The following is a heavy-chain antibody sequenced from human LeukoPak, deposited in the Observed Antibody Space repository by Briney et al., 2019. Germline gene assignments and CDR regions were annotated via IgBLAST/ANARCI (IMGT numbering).Heavy chain of an antibody. CDR2: ISSSGSTR. CDR1: GFTFSDYY. V-gene: IGHV3-11*01. D-gene: IGHD1-26*01. Sequence: PGGSLRLSCAASGFTFSDYYMSWIRQAPGKGLEWVSYISSSGSTRYYADSVKGRFTISRDNAKNSLYLQMNSLRAEDTAVYYCARRVRYYSPARGDYYYYMDVWGKGTTVTISS. J-gene: IGHJ6*03. CDR3: ARRVRYYSPARGDYYYYMDV.